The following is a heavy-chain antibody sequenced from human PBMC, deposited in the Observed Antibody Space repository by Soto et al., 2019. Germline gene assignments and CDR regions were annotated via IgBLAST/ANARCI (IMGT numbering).Heavy chain of an antibody. J-gene: IGHJ4*02. CDR3: AKDSKQLVVNCFDY. V-gene: IGHV3-23*01. Sequence: PGGSLRLSCAASGFTFSSYTMSWVRQAPGKGLEWVSAISGSGGSTYYADSVKGRFTISRDNSKNTLYLQMNSLRAEDTAVYYCAKDSKQLVVNCFDYWGQGTLVTVSS. CDR1: GFTFSSYT. CDR2: ISGSGGST. D-gene: IGHD6-6*01.